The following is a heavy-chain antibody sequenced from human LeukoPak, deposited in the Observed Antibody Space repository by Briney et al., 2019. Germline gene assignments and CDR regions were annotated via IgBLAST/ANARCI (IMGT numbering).Heavy chain of an antibody. CDR2: ISWNSGSI. Sequence: GGSLRLSCAASGFTFDDCAMHWVRQAPGKGLEWVSGISWNSGSIGYADSVKGRFAISRDNAKNSLYLQMDSLRAEDTALYYCAKAAFWSIAARAFDIWGQGTMVTVSS. J-gene: IGHJ3*02. D-gene: IGHD6-6*01. CDR3: AKAAFWSIAARAFDI. CDR1: GFTFDDCA. V-gene: IGHV3-9*01.